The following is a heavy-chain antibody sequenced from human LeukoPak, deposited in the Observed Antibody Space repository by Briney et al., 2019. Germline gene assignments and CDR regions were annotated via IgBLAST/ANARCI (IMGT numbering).Heavy chain of an antibody. CDR3: ARDDTIFGVVNPRNNAFDI. CDR1: GGSISRYY. D-gene: IGHD3-3*01. J-gene: IGHJ3*02. V-gene: IGHV4-59*01. Sequence: SETLSLTCTVSGGSISRYYWSWIRQPPGKGLEWVGYIYYSGSTNYNPSLKSRVTISVDTSKNQFSLKLSSETAADTAVYYCARDDTIFGVVNPRNNAFDIWGQGTMVTVSS. CDR2: IYYSGST.